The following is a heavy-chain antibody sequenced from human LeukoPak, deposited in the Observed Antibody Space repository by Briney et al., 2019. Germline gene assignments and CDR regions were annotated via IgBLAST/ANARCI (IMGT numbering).Heavy chain of an antibody. CDR1: GGSISSYY. V-gene: IGHV4-59*01. CDR2: IYYSGST. D-gene: IGHD6-19*01. Sequence: SETLSLTCTVSGGSISSYYWSWIRQPPGKGLEWIGYIYYSGSTNYNPSLKSRVTISVDTSKNQFSLKLSSVTAADTAVYYCARDDADSGWYWFDPWGQGTLVTVSS. CDR3: ARDDADSGWYWFDP. J-gene: IGHJ5*02.